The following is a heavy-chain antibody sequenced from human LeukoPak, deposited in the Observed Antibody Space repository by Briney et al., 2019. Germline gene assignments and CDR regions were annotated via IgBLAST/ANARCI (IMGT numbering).Heavy chain of an antibody. CDR1: GFSFSSYS. CDR2: ISSSTTTK. D-gene: IGHD3-10*01. J-gene: IGHJ4*02. V-gene: IGHV3-48*01. Sequence: GGSLRLSCEASGFSFSSYSMNWVRQAPGEGLEWVSYISSSTTTKDYADSVRGRFTISRDNAKNSLYLQMNSLRAEDTAVYYCARRGYYGSGSPAFDYWSQGTLVTVAS. CDR3: ARRGYYGSGSPAFDY.